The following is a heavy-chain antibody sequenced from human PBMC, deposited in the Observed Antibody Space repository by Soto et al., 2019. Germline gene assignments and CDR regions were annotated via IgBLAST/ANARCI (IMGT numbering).Heavy chain of an antibody. Sequence: SETLSLTCTVSVGSISSSSYYWGWIRQPPGKGLEWIGSIYYSGSTYYNPSLKSRVTISVDTSKNQFSLKLSSVTAADTAVYYCARGAFERTSHGSGSYYNLYYYYYYMDVWGKGTTVTVSS. CDR1: VGSISSSSYY. D-gene: IGHD3-10*01. V-gene: IGHV4-39*01. CDR3: ARGAFERTSHGSGSYYNLYYYYYYMDV. J-gene: IGHJ6*03. CDR2: IYYSGST.